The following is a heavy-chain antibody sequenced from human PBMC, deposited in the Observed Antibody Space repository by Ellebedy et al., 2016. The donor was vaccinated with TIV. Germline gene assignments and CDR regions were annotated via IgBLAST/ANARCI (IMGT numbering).Heavy chain of an antibody. Sequence: GESLKISXAASGFTFSSYSMNWVRQAPGKGLEWVSYISSSSSTIYYADSVKGRFTISRDNAKNSLYLQMNSLRAEDTAVYYCVRGGWYYGLWGEGTLVTVSS. CDR2: ISSSSSTI. D-gene: IGHD3-10*01. V-gene: IGHV3-48*04. J-gene: IGHJ4*02. CDR1: GFTFSSYS. CDR3: VRGGWYYGL.